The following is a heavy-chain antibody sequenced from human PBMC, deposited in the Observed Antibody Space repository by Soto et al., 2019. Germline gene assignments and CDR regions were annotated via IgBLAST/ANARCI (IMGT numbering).Heavy chain of an antibody. J-gene: IGHJ5*02. V-gene: IGHV3-11*01. CDR3: ARDSSQNYDFWSGYYNWFDP. CDR1: GFTFSDYY. Sequence: GGSLRLSCAASGFTFSDYYMSWIRQAPGKGLEWVSYISSSGSTIYYADSVKGRFTISRDNAKNSLYLQMNSLRAEDPAVYYCARDSSQNYDFWSGYYNWFDPWGQGTLVTVSS. CDR2: ISSSGSTI. D-gene: IGHD3-3*01.